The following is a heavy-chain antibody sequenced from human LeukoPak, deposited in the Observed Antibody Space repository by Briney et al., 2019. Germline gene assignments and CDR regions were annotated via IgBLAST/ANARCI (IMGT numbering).Heavy chain of an antibody. CDR2: ISHSGST. CDR1: GYSISSGYY. V-gene: IGHV4-38-2*01. D-gene: IGHD5-18*01. CDR3: ARLLDTAMAFDY. Sequence: NPSETLSLTCAVSGYSISSGYYWGWIRQPPGQGMEWIGSISHSGSTYYNPSLKSRFTISVDTSENQFSLKLSSVTAADTAVYYCARLLDTAMAFDYWGQGTLVTVSS. J-gene: IGHJ4*02.